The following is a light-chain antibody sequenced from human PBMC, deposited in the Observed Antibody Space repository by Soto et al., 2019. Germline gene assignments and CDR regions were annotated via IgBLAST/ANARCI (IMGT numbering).Light chain of an antibody. V-gene: IGKV3-20*01. CDR1: QSVSSGY. Sequence: EIVLTQSPGTLSLSPGERATLYCRASQSVSSGYLAWYQQKPGQAPRLLIYAASSRAAGIPDRFSGSGSGTDFTLTISRLEPEDFAVYYCQQDGGPPQTFGQGTKVDIK. CDR3: QQDGGPPQT. J-gene: IGKJ1*01. CDR2: AAS.